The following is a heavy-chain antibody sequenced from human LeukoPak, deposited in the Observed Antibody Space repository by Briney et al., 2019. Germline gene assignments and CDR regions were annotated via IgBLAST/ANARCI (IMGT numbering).Heavy chain of an antibody. Sequence: GGSLRLSCAASGFTFSSYAMSWVRQAPGKGLEWVSAISGSGGSTYYADSVKGRFTISRDNSKNTLYLQMNSLRAEDTAVYYCAKDHETLRRITAAGTHFDCCRQGTLVTVSS. D-gene: IGHD6-13*01. CDR1: GFTFSSYA. CDR2: ISGSGGST. V-gene: IGHV3-23*01. CDR3: AKDHETLRRITAAGTHFDC. J-gene: IGHJ4*02.